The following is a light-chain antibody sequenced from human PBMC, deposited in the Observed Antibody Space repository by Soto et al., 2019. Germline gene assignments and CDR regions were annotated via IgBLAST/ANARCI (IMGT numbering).Light chain of an antibody. V-gene: IGLV2-18*02. CDR2: DVT. CDR1: SSDVGSNNR. J-gene: IGLJ1*01. Sequence: QSVLTQPPSVSGSPGQSVAISCSESSSDVGSNNRVSWYQQSPGTAPKLMIYDVTNRPSGVPDRFSGSKSGNTASLTISGLQAEDEADYYCSSYSGTNYHYVFGTGTKVTVL. CDR3: SSYSGTNYHYV.